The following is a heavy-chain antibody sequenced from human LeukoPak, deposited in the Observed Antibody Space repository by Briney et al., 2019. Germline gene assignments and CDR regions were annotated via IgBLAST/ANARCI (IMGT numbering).Heavy chain of an antibody. Sequence: PSETLSLTCTVSGGSISSYYWSWIRQPPGKGLEWIGYIYHSGSTYYNPSLKSRVTISVDRSKNQFSLKLSSVTAADTAVYYCARVFGLYNWFDPWGQGTLVTVSS. V-gene: IGHV4-59*12. CDR3: ARVFGLYNWFDP. J-gene: IGHJ5*02. CDR1: GGSISSYY. D-gene: IGHD3-10*01. CDR2: IYHSGST.